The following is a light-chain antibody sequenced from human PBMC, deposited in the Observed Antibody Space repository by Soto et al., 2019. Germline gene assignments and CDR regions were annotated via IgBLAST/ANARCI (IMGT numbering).Light chain of an antibody. CDR1: QSVSTS. Sequence: EIVMTQSPATLSVSPGERATLSCRASQSVSTSLAWYQQKPGQAPRLLIYGASTRATGIPARFSGSGSGTEFTLTISSLQSEDFAVYYCQQYNNWPPWTFGQGNKVDIK. J-gene: IGKJ1*01. CDR2: GAS. CDR3: QQYNNWPPWT. V-gene: IGKV3-15*01.